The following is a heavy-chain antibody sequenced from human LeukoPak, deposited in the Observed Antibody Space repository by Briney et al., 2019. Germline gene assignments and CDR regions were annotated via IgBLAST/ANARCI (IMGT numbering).Heavy chain of an antibody. CDR2: ISYDGSNK. J-gene: IGHJ4*02. Sequence: PGRSLRLSCAASGFTFSSYGMHWVRQAPGKGLEWVAVISYDGSNKYYADSVKGRFTISRDNSKNTLYLQMNSLRAEGTAVYYCAKDRPFVVVVAATPPLFDYWGQGTLVTVSS. CDR3: AKDRPFVVVVAATPPLFDY. CDR1: GFTFSSYG. D-gene: IGHD2-15*01. V-gene: IGHV3-30*18.